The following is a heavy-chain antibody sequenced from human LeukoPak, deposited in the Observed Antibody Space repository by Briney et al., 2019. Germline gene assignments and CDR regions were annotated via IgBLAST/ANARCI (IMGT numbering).Heavy chain of an antibody. CDR1: GGSFSGYY. D-gene: IGHD2-2*01. CDR2: IYYSGST. Sequence: KASETLSLTCAVYGGSFSGYYWSWIRQPPGKGLEWIGYIYYSGSTNYNPSLKSRVTISVDTSKNQFSLKLSSVTAADTPVYYCAREYLRAVDYWGQGTLVTVSS. V-gene: IGHV4-59*01. CDR3: AREYLRAVDY. J-gene: IGHJ4*02.